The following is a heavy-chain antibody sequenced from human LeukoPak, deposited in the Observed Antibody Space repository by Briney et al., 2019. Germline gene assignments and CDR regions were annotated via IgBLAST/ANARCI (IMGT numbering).Heavy chain of an antibody. Sequence: PGGSLRLSCAASGFTFSSFAMHWVRQAPGKGLEWVAVISFEGRNKYYADSLKGRFTISRDNSKNTLYLQMNSLRGEDTAVYFCAKDPGGYYFDYWGQGTVVTASS. CDR3: AKDPGGYYFDY. J-gene: IGHJ4*02. V-gene: IGHV3-30*18. CDR2: ISFEGRNK. D-gene: IGHD1-14*01. CDR1: GFTFSSFA.